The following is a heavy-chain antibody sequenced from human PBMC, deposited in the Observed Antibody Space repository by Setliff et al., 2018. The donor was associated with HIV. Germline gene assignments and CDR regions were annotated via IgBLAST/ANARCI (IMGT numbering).Heavy chain of an antibody. Sequence: AGGSLRLSCAASGFTFSDYYMNWIRQAPGKGLEWVSYISSSDNTIYYADSVKGRFTISRDNAKNSLYLQMNSLRAEDTAVYYCAKTTVAWGQGTLVTVSS. D-gene: IGHD4-17*01. J-gene: IGHJ4*02. CDR3: AKTTVA. V-gene: IGHV3-11*01. CDR1: GFTFSDYY. CDR2: ISSSDNTI.